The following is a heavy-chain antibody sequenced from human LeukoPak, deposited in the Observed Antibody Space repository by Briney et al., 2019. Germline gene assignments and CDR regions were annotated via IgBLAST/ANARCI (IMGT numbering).Heavy chain of an antibody. CDR3: ARSAEPGAQRHFDY. CDR1: GYTFTGYY. D-gene: IGHD2-2*01. V-gene: IGHV1-46*01. Sequence: GASVKVSCKASGYTFTGYYIHWVRQAPGQGLEWMGTINPSGGSTNYAQKFQGRVTMTRDTSTSTLYMELSSLRSEDTAVYYCARSAEPGAQRHFDYWGQGTLVTVSS. J-gene: IGHJ4*02. CDR2: INPSGGST.